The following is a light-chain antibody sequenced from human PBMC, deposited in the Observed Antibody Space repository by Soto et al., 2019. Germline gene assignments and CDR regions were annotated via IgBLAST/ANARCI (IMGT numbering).Light chain of an antibody. CDR1: SSDVGAFNY. CDR2: EVG. V-gene: IGLV2-14*01. CDR3: CSYASGSIYV. J-gene: IGLJ1*01. Sequence: QSVLTQPASVSGSPGQSINISCTGTSSDVGAFNYVSWYLQYPGKDPKLMIYEVGNRPSGVSNLFSGSKSGNTASLTISGLQSEDDADYYCCSYASGSIYVFGTGTKLTVL.